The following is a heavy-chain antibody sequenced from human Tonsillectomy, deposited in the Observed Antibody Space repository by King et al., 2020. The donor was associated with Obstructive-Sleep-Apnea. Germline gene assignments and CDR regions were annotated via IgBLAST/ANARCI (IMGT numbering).Heavy chain of an antibody. Sequence: VQLQESGPGLVKPSQTLSLTCTVSGGSISSGGYYWSWIRQHPGKGLEWIGYIYYIGSTYYNPSLKGRVTISVDTSKNQFSLKLSSVTAADTAVYYCARDATTGYSSSWYWGMDVWGQGTTVTVSS. CDR2: IYYIGST. J-gene: IGHJ6*02. V-gene: IGHV4-31*03. CDR3: ARDATTGYSSSWYWGMDV. CDR1: GGSISSGGYY. D-gene: IGHD6-13*01.